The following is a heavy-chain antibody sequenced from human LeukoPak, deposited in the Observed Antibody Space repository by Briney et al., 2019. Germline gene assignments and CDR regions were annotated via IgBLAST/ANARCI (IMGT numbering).Heavy chain of an antibody. J-gene: IGHJ4*02. Sequence: PSETLSLTCTVSGASISSSTYYWGWIRQPPGKGLEWIGSIYSSGITYCNPSLKSRVTIFADTSKNQVSLQLSSVTAADTAVYYRAGRPAGYWGQGTLVTVSS. V-gene: IGHV4-39*01. CDR2: IYSSGIT. CDR3: AGRPAGY. CDR1: GASISSSTYY.